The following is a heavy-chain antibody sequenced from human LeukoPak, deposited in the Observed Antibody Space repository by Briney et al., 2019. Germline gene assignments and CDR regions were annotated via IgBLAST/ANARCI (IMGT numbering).Heavy chain of an antibody. J-gene: IGHJ4*02. CDR1: GFTFSSYG. CDR2: ISYDGSNK. D-gene: IGHD5-18*01. Sequence: GGSLRLSCAASGFTFSSYGMHWVRQAPGKGLEWVAVISYDGSNKYYADSVKGRFTISRDNSKNTLHLQMNSLRAEDTAVYYCAKAERDTATRHWGQGTLVTVSS. CDR3: AKAERDTATRH. V-gene: IGHV3-30*18.